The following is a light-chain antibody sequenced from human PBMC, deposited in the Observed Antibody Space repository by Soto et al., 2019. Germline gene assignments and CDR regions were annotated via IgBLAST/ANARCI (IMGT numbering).Light chain of an antibody. Sequence: EIVLTQSPGTLSLSPGERATLSCRASQTIRSDYLAWYQQKVGQAPRLLIYAASSRATGIPDRFSGSGSGTDFTLTISRLEPEDFAVYYCQRCENSLYTFGQGTKLEIK. CDR3: QRCENSLYT. CDR1: QTIRSDY. J-gene: IGKJ2*01. V-gene: IGKV3-20*01. CDR2: AAS.